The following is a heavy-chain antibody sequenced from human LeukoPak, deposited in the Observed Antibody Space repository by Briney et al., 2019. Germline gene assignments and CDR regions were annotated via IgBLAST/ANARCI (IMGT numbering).Heavy chain of an antibody. CDR2: ISAYNGNT. D-gene: IGHD4-11*01. J-gene: IGHJ4*02. V-gene: IGHV1-18*01. Sequence: ASVKVSCKASGYTFTSYGISWVRQAPGQGLEWMGWISAYNGNTNYAQKLQGRVTMTTDTSTSTAYMELRSLRSDDTAVYYCARPSDYSNSFLLFDYWGQGTLVTVSS. CDR1: GYTFTSYG. CDR3: ARPSDYSNSFLLFDY.